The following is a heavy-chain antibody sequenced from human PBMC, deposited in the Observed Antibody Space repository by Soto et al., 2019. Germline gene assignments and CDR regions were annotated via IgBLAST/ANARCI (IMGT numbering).Heavy chain of an antibody. CDR1: GYTFTSYG. V-gene: IGHV1-18*04. CDR2: ISAYNGNT. J-gene: IGHJ4*02. CDR3: ARGGCSSTSCYSLFPFDY. Sequence: ASVKVSCKASGYTFTSYGISWVRQAPGQGLEWMGWISAYNGNTNYAQKLQGRVTMTTDTSTSTAYMELRSLRSDDTAVYYCARGGCSSTSCYSLFPFDYWGQGTLVTSPQ. D-gene: IGHD2-2*01.